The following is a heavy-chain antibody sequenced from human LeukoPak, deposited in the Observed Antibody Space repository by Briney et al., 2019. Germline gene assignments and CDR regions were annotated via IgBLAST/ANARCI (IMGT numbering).Heavy chain of an antibody. CDR1: GGTFSSYA. CDR3: ARSGWELRGPFDY. Sequence: SVKVSCKASGGTFSSYAISWVRQAPGQGLEWMGGIIPIFGTANYAQKFQGRVTITADESTSTAYMELSSLRSEDTAVYYCARSGWELRGPFDYWGQGTLVTVSS. J-gene: IGHJ4*02. V-gene: IGHV1-69*01. CDR2: IIPIFGTA. D-gene: IGHD1-26*01.